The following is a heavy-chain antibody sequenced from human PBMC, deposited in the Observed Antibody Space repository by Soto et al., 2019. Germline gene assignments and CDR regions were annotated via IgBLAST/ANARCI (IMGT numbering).Heavy chain of an antibody. Sequence: EVPLVESGGGLVQPGGSLRLSCEASGFIFSSYEINWVRQAPGKGLEWISYITGSGQTISYADSVKGRFTISRDNAKNSVYLQMNSLRVEDTAVYYCARPRGIRDAFDMWGQGTMVTVSS. CDR3: ARPRGIRDAFDM. CDR2: ITGSGQTI. D-gene: IGHD1-20*01. J-gene: IGHJ3*02. V-gene: IGHV3-48*03. CDR1: GFIFSSYE.